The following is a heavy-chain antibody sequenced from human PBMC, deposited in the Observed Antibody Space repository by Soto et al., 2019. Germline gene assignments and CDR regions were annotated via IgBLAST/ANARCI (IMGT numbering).Heavy chain of an antibody. Sequence: EVQLLQSGGGLAQPGGSLTLSCAASGFSFSDYSMNWVRRAPGKGLEWVAAFSAGGDYKHYADSVKGRFPISRDNSKKTLCLQMKSLRAEDTARYYCAREARYARGFYHYEVIDSWGQGAVVTVSS. V-gene: IGHV3-23*01. CDR3: AREARYARGFYHYEVIDS. CDR1: GFSFSDYS. CDR2: FSAGGDYK. D-gene: IGHD3-22*01. J-gene: IGHJ4*02.